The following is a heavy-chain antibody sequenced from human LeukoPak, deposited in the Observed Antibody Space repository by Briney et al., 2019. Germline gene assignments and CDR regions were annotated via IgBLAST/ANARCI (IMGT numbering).Heavy chain of an antibody. V-gene: IGHV4-59*08. CDR3: ARRCSSTSCYERAFDI. J-gene: IGHJ3*02. D-gene: IGHD2-2*01. Sequence: SETLSLTCTVSGGAISSYYWSWIRQPPGKGLEWIGYIYYSGSTNYNPSLKSRVTISVDTSKNQFSLKLSSVTAADTAVYYCARRCSSTSCYERAFDIWGQGTMVTVSS. CDR2: IYYSGST. CDR1: GGAISSYY.